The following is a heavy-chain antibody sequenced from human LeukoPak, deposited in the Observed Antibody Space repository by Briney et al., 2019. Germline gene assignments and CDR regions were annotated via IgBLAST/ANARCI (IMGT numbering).Heavy chain of an antibody. V-gene: IGHV4-4*02. CDR2: IHHSGST. CDR3: ASKLTAVAGYFDC. Sequence: SETLSLTCTVSGGSISSSHWWSWVRQPPGKGLEWIGEIHHSGSTNYNPSLKSRVSISVDKFKNQFSLKLSSVTAADTAVYYCASKLTAVAGYFDCWGQGTLVTVSS. J-gene: IGHJ4*02. CDR1: GGSISSSHW. D-gene: IGHD6-19*01.